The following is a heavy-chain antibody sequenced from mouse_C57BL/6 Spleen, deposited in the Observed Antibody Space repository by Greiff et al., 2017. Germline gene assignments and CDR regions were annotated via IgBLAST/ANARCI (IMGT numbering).Heavy chain of an antibody. V-gene: IGHV1-81*01. CDR1: GYTFTSYG. CDR3: ARSDDGYSYFDV. D-gene: IGHD2-3*01. CDR2: IYPRSGNT. J-gene: IGHJ1*03. Sequence: QVQLKESGAELARPGASVKLSCKASGYTFTSYGISWVKQRTGQGLEWIGEIYPRSGNTYYNEKFKGKATLTADKSSSTAYMELRSLTSEDSAVYFCARSDDGYSYFDVWGTGTTVTVSS.